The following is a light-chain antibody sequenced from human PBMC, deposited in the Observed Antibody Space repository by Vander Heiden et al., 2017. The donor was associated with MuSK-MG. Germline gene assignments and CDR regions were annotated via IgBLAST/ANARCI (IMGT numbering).Light chain of an antibody. CDR3: QAWDSSLGV. CDR2: QDS. J-gene: IGLJ2*01. V-gene: IGLV3-1*01. CDR1: KLGDKY. Sequence: SYELTQPPSVSVSPGQTASITCSGDKLGDKYACWYQQKPGQPPVLVIYQDSKRPSGIPERFSGSNSGNTATLTISGTQAMDEADYYCQAWDSSLGVFGGGTKLTVL.